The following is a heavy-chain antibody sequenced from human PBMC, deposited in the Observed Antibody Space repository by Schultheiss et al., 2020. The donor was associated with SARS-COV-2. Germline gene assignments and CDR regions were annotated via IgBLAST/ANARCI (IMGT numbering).Heavy chain of an antibody. J-gene: IGHJ3*02. Sequence: GGSLRLSCEGSASTFNYHALHWVRQAPGKGLEWVSVIYSCGSTYYADSVKGRFTISRDNSKNTLYLQMGSLRAEDMAVYYCARDGLRYCSSTSCYMGAFDIWGQGTMVTVSS. CDR1: ASTFNYHA. CDR2: IYSCGST. V-gene: IGHV3-66*03. D-gene: IGHD2-2*02. CDR3: ARDGLRYCSSTSCYMGAFDI.